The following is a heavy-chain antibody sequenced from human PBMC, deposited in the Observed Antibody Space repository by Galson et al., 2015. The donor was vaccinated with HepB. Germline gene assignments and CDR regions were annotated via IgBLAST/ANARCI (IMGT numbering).Heavy chain of an antibody. D-gene: IGHD1-14*01. V-gene: IGHV3-48*01. J-gene: IGHJ3*02. CDR3: TRSGTSSRGAFDI. Sequence: SLRLSCAASGFTFDDYTMYWVRQAPGKGLEWVSYISSGSSTIYYADSVKGRFTISRDNAKNSLYLQMNSLRAEDTAKYYCTRSGTSSRGAFDIWGQGTVVTVSP. CDR2: ISSGSSTI. CDR1: GFTFDDYT.